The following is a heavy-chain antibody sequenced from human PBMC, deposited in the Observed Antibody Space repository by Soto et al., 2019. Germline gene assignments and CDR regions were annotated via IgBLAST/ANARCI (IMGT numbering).Heavy chain of an antibody. CDR2: IYHSGST. Sequence: TLSLTCAVSGGSISSGGYSWSWIRQPPGKGLEWIGYIYHSGSTYYNPSLKSRVTISVDRSKNQFSLKLSSVTAADTAVYYCARAGGLYDSSGYYPPGPAFDIWGQGTMVTVSS. V-gene: IGHV4-30-2*01. D-gene: IGHD3-22*01. J-gene: IGHJ3*02. CDR3: ARAGGLYDSSGYYPPGPAFDI. CDR1: GGSISSGGYS.